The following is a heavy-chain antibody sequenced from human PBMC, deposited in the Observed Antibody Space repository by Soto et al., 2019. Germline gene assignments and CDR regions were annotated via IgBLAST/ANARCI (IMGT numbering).Heavy chain of an antibody. CDR1: GYTFTSYA. J-gene: IGHJ4*02. CDR3: ARVGAATRPYYFDY. V-gene: IGHV1-3*01. D-gene: IGHD4-4*01. CDR2: INAGNGNT. Sequence: GASVKVSCKASGYTFTSYAMHWLRQAPGQRLEWMGWINAGNGNTKYSQKFQGRVTITRDTSASTAYMELSSLRSEDTAVYYCARVGAATRPYYFDYWGQGTLVTVS.